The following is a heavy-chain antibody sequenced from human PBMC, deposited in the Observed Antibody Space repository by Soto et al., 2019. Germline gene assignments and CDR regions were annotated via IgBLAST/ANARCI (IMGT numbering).Heavy chain of an antibody. J-gene: IGHJ4*02. CDR3: AREITIFGVVYYFDY. Sequence: SSETLSLTCTVSGGSISSYYWSWIRQPPGEGLEWIGYIYYSGSTNYNPSLKSRVTISVDTSKNQFSLKLSSVTAADTAVYYCAREITIFGVVYYFDYWGQGTLVTVSS. CDR1: GGSISSYY. V-gene: IGHV4-59*01. D-gene: IGHD3-3*01. CDR2: IYYSGST.